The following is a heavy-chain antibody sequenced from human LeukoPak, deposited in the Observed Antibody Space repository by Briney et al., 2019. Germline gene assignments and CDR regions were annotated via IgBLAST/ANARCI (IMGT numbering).Heavy chain of an antibody. D-gene: IGHD3-10*01. CDR1: GGSISSSSYY. J-gene: IGHJ4*02. CDR2: FFYSGGT. Sequence: PSETLSLTCTVSGGSISSSSYYWGWIRQPPGKGLEWIGTFFYSGGTYYSPSLKSRVTMSVDTSKSQFSLKLTSVTAADTAVYYCASHLRYGSGYYYIDYWGQGTLVTVSS. V-gene: IGHV4-39*01. CDR3: ASHLRYGSGYYYIDY.